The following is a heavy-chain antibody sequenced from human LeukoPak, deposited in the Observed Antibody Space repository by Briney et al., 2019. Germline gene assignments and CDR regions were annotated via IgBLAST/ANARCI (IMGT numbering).Heavy chain of an antibody. J-gene: IGHJ4*02. V-gene: IGHV3-23*01. D-gene: IGHD3-3*01. CDR3: AKTESDFWSGYHFDY. CDR1: GFTFSSYA. CDR2: ISGSGGST. Sequence: PGGSLRLSCAASGFTFSSYAMSWDRQAPGKGLEWVSAISGSGGSTYYADSVKGRFTISRDNSKNTLYLQMNSLRAEDTAVYYCAKTESDFWSGYHFDYWGQGTLVTVSS.